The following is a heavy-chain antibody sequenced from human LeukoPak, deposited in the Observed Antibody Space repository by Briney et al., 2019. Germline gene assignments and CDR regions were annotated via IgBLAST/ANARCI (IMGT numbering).Heavy chain of an antibody. D-gene: IGHD3-22*01. V-gene: IGHV4-59*01. CDR3: ARAENYYDSSGYYLYFDY. CDR1: GGSFSGYY. CDR2: IYYSGST. Sequence: PSETLSLTCAVYGGSFSGYYWSWIRQPPGKGLEWIGYIYYSGSTNYNPSLKSRVTISVDTSKNQFSLKLSSVTAADTAVYYCARAENYYDSSGYYLYFDYWGQGTLVTVSS. J-gene: IGHJ4*02.